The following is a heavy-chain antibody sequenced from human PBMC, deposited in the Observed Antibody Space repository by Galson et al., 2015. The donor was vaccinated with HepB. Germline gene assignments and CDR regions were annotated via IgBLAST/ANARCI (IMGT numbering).Heavy chain of an antibody. J-gene: IGHJ6*02. Sequence: QSGAEVKKPGESLKISCKGSGYSFTSYWIGWVRQMPGKGLEWMGRIDPSDSYTNYSPSFHGHVTIPADKSISTAYLQWSSLKASDTAMYYCARQGISPTNMDVWGQGTTVTVSS. V-gene: IGHV5-10-1*01. CDR1: GYSFTSYW. D-gene: IGHD3-3*02. CDR3: ARQGISPTNMDV. CDR2: IDPSDSYT.